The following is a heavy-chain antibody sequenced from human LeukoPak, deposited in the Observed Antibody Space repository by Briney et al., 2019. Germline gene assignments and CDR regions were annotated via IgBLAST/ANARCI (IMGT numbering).Heavy chain of an antibody. J-gene: IGHJ6*02. D-gene: IGHD3-10*01. CDR2: IWFDGNKK. V-gene: IGHV3-33*01. Sequence: PGGSLRLSCAASGFTFSSYGMHWVRQAPGKGLEWVALIWFDGNKKDYVDSVKGRFPISRDNSKKTLYLQMNSLRAEDTALYYCARAYYHASGGAFGMDVWGQGTTVTVSS. CDR3: ARAYYHASGGAFGMDV. CDR1: GFTFSSYG.